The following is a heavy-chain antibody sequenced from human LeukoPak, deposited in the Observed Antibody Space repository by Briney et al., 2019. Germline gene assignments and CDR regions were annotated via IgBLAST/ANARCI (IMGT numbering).Heavy chain of an antibody. Sequence: SETLSLTCAVYGGTFSGYYWSWIRQPPGKGLEWIGKINHSGSTNYNPSLKSRVTISVDTSKNQFSLKLSSVTAADTAVYYCAREAAAAGTTYWYFDLWGRGTLVTVSS. V-gene: IGHV4-34*01. CDR3: AREAAAAGTTYWYFDL. J-gene: IGHJ2*01. D-gene: IGHD6-13*01. CDR1: GGTFSGYY. CDR2: INHSGST.